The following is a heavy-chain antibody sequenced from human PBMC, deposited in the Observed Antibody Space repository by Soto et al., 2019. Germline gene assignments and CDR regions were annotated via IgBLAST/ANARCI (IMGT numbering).Heavy chain of an antibody. V-gene: IGHV3-9*01. J-gene: IGHJ3*02. CDR3: ARDSEQVRPVAILGASFDI. CDR1: GFRFDHYA. D-gene: IGHD2-2*01. Sequence: EGQLVESGGGLVQPGRSLRLSCAASGFRFDHYAMHWVRQAPGKGLEWVAGITWNSCTKDYGTSVKGRFSISRDNAQNSLHLQMNSLGPEDTAFYYCARDSEQVRPVAILGASFDIWGQGTLVTVSS. CDR2: ITWNSCTK.